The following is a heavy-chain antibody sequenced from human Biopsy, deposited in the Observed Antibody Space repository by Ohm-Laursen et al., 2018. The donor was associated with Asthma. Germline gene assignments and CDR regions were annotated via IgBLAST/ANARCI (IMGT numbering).Heavy chain of an antibody. J-gene: IGHJ3*02. CDR3: ARQSGQDYGDSSGFDI. CDR2: VSSDGHNK. D-gene: IGHD3-22*01. Sequence: SLRLSCAASGFVFSQCGMHWVRQGPGKGLEWVALVSSDGHNKYYEDSVKGRFTISRGNSRNRLYLQINRLTVEDSAVCFCARQSGQDYGDSSGFDIWGQGTKVAVSS. CDR1: GFVFSQCG. V-gene: IGHV3-30*03.